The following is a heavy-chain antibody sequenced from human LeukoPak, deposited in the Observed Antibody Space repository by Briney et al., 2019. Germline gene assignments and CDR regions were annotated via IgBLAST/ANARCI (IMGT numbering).Heavy chain of an antibody. CDR3: ARADDSSGYDAFDI. Sequence: GASVKVSGKASGYTCTGYYMQWVRQAPGQGLEGMGWVNPNSGGRNYAQNFQGRVTMTRDTSISTAYMELSRLRSDDTAVYYCARADDSSGYDAFDIWGQGTMVTVSS. V-gene: IGHV1-2*02. CDR2: VNPNSGGR. D-gene: IGHD3-22*01. J-gene: IGHJ3*02. CDR1: GYTCTGYY.